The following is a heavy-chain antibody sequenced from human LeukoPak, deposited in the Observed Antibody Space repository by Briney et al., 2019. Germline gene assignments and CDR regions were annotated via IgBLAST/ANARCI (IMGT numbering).Heavy chain of an antibody. J-gene: IGHJ4*02. Sequence: SETLSLTCTVSGYSISSGYYWGWIRQPPGKGLEWIGSIYHSGSTYYNPSLKSRVTISVDTSKNQFSLKLSSVTAADTAVYYCARDPTGTGDYWGQGTLVTVSS. V-gene: IGHV4-38-2*02. CDR3: ARDPTGTGDY. D-gene: IGHD1-1*01. CDR1: GYSISSGYY. CDR2: IYHSGST.